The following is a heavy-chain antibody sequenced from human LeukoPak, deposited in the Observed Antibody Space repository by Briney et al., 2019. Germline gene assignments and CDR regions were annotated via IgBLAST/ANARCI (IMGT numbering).Heavy chain of an antibody. CDR1: GFTFSNYA. V-gene: IGHV3-23*01. CDR3: ARDRGSSSSGDY. D-gene: IGHD6-6*01. CDR2: ISGSGDST. J-gene: IGHJ4*02. Sequence: GGSLRLSCAASGFTFSNYAMRWVRQAPGKGLEWVSGISGSGDSTYYADSVKGRFTISRDNSKNTLYLQMNSLRAEDTAVYYCARDRGSSSSGDYWGQGTLVTVSS.